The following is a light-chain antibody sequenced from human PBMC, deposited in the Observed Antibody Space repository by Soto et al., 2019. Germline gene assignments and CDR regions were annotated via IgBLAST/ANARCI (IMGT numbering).Light chain of an antibody. V-gene: IGKV1-39*01. CDR2: AAS. J-gene: IGKJ2*01. Sequence: DIQMTQSPSSRSASVGDRVTITCRASQSISSSVNWYQQKPGKAPKLLIYAASSLQSGVPSRFSGSGSGTDFTLTISSLQPEDFATYYCQQSCSTPHTFGQGTKVDIK. CDR1: QSISSS. CDR3: QQSCSTPHT.